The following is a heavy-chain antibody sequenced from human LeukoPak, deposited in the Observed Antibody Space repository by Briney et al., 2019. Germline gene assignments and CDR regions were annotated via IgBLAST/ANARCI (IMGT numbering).Heavy chain of an antibody. D-gene: IGHD3-10*01. CDR2: INHSGST. CDR3: ARGKYSYDS. V-gene: IGHV4-34*01. CDR1: GGSFSGYY. J-gene: IGHJ4*02. Sequence: PSETLSLTCAVYGGSFSGYYWSWIRQPPGKGLEWIGEINHSGSTNYNPSLKSRVTISVDTSKNQFSLKLSSVTAADTAVYYCARGKYSYDSWGQGTLVTVSS.